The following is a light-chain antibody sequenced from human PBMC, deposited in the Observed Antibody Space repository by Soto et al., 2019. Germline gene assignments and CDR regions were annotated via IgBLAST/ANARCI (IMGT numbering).Light chain of an antibody. V-gene: IGLV1-40*01. CDR3: QSYDASLSGRVV. Sequence: QPVLTQSPSVSGAPGQRVTISCTGSSSNIGAGYDVHWYQQLPGTAPKLLIYGNSNRPSGVPDRFSDSKSGTSASLAITGLQAEDEADYYCQSYDASLSGRVVFGGGTKLTVL. CDR1: SSNIGAGYD. J-gene: IGLJ2*01. CDR2: GNS.